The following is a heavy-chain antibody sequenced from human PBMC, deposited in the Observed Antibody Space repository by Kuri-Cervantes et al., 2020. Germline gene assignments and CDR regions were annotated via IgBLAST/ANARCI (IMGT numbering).Heavy chain of an antibody. J-gene: IGHJ3*02. V-gene: IGHV4-4*07. CDR3: ARVRTLRYFDWFAHDAFDI. CDR2: IYTSGST. CDR1: GGSISSYY. D-gene: IGHD3-9*01. Sequence: SETLSLTCTVSGGSISSYYWSWIRQPAGKGLEWIGRIYTSGSTNYNPSLKSRVTMSVDTSKNQFSLKLSSVTAADTAVYYCARVRTLRYFDWFAHDAFDIWGQGTMVTVSS.